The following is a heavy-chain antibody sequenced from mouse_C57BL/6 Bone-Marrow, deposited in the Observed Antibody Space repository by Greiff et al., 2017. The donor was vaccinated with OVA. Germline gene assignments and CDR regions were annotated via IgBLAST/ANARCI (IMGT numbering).Heavy chain of an antibody. D-gene: IGHD1-1*01. CDR3: ARRPITTVVASMDY. CDR1: GFTFSSYG. CDR2: ISSGGSYT. J-gene: IGHJ4*01. V-gene: IGHV5-6*01. Sequence: EVQLVESGGDLVKPGGSLKLSCAASGFTFSSYGMSWVRQTPDKRLEWVAPISSGGSYTYYPDRVKGRFTISRDNAKNTLYLQMSSLKSEDTAMYYCARRPITTVVASMDYWGQGTSVTVSS.